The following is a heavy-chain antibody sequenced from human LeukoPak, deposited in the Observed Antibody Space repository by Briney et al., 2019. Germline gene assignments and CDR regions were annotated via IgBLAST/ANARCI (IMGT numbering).Heavy chain of an antibody. J-gene: IGHJ4*02. CDR2: INPNSGGT. D-gene: IGHD3-3*01. CDR3: AMLYYDFWSGSEY. CDR1: GYTFTGYY. V-gene: IGHV1-2*06. Sequence: ASVKVSCKASGYTFTGYYMHWVRQAPGQGLEWMGRINPNSGGTNYAQKFQGRVTMTRDTSISTAYMELSGLRSDDTAVYYCAMLYYDFWSGSEYWGQGTLVTVSS.